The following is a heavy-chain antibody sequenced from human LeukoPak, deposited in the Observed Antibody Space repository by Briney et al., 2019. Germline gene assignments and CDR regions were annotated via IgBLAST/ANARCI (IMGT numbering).Heavy chain of an antibody. Sequence: GASVKVSCKASGYTFTSYYMHWVRQAPGQGLEWMGIINPSGGSTSYAQKFQGRVTMTRDTSTSTVYMELSSLRSEDTAVYYCARDSPSVSDSSGWLWGNYFDHWGQGTLVTVSS. CDR3: ARDSPSVSDSSGWLWGNYFDH. CDR2: INPSGGST. D-gene: IGHD6-19*01. J-gene: IGHJ4*02. V-gene: IGHV1-46*01. CDR1: GYTFTSYY.